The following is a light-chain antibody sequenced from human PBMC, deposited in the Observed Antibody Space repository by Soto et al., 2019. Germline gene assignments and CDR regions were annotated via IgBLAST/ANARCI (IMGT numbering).Light chain of an antibody. J-gene: IGKJ4*01. Sequence: ATIPCNSRQSVLYSSNNKNYLAWYQQKPGQPPKLLIYWASTRESGVPDRFSGSGSGTDFTLTISSLQAEDVAVYYCQQYYSAPLTFGGGTKVDIK. CDR3: QQYYSAPLT. CDR1: QSVLYSSNNKNY. V-gene: IGKV4-1*01. CDR2: WAS.